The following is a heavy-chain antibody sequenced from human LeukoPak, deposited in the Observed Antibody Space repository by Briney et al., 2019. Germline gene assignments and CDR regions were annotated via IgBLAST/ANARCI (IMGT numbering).Heavy chain of an antibody. V-gene: IGHV3-74*01. D-gene: IGHD5-18*01. CDR1: GFTFTTYW. CDR3: ARDAVDTANAV. J-gene: IGHJ6*02. Sequence: GGSLRLSCAASGFTFTTYWMHWVRQAPGKGLVWVSHINSDGSITSYADSVKGRFTISRDDAKNTLYLQMNSLRAEDTAVYYCARDAVDTANAVWGQGTTVTVSS. CDR2: INSDGSIT.